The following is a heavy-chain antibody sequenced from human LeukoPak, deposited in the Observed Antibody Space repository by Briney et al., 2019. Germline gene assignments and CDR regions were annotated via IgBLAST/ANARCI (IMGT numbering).Heavy chain of an antibody. CDR1: GLTFGNAW. Sequence: GGSLRLSCAASGLTFGNAWMSWVRQAPGKGLEWVARILSETSGGTRDYAAPVRGRFTISRDDSRSTLYLQMNSLKTEDTAQYYCTTYRYSYGSTGYSYLDFWGQGTLVTVSS. CDR2: ILSETSGGTR. V-gene: IGHV3-15*01. D-gene: IGHD3-22*01. J-gene: IGHJ4*02. CDR3: TTYRYSYGSTGYSYLDF.